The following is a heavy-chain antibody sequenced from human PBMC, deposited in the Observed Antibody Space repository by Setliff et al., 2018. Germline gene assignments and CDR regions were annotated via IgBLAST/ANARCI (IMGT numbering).Heavy chain of an antibody. CDR2: ISGYDGNT. D-gene: IGHD3-16*01. V-gene: IGHV1-18*01. CDR1: GYTFSNYG. J-gene: IGHJ6*01. CDR3: ARERIYVGLNYNGMDV. Sequence: ASVKVSCKTSGYTFSNYGVSWVRQAPGQGLEWMGWISGYDGNTKYAQNLHGRVTMTTDTSTTTAYMELRSLRSDDTAVYYCARERIYVGLNYNGMDVWGQGTTVTVSS.